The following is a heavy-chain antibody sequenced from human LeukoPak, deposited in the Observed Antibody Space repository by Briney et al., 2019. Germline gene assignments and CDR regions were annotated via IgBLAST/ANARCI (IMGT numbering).Heavy chain of an antibody. J-gene: IGHJ4*02. CDR1: GYSFTSYW. V-gene: IGHV5-10-1*01. CDR3: ARLFTSGSPFDY. D-gene: IGHD3-10*01. Sequence: GESLKISCQGSGYSFTSYWMTWVRQMPGKGLEWMGRIDPRDSYAIYSPSFQGHVTISADTSISTAYLQRSSLKASDTAMYFCARLFTSGSPFDYWGQGALVTVSS. CDR2: IDPRDSYA.